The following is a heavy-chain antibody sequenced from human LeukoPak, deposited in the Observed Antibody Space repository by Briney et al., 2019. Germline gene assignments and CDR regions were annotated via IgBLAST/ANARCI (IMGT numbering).Heavy chain of an antibody. Sequence: GGSLRLSCAASGFTFSSYWMHWVRQAPGKGLEWVSVIYSAGTTYYADSVKGRFTISRDNSKNTLYLQMNSLRVEDTAVYYCASQSTPVLPFDIWGQGTMVTVSS. CDR3: ASQSTPVLPFDI. V-gene: IGHV3-66*04. CDR2: IYSAGTT. CDR1: GFTFSSYW. J-gene: IGHJ3*02.